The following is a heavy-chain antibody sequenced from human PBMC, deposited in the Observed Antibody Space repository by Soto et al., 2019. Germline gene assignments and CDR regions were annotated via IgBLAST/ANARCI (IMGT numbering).Heavy chain of an antibody. V-gene: IGHV3-23*01. CDR2: ISGSGGST. D-gene: IGHD3-22*01. CDR3: AKDVYYDSSGYLDY. Sequence: QPGGSLRLSCAASGFTFSSYAMSWVRQAPGKGLEWVSAISGSGGSTYYADSVKGRFTISRDNSKNTLYLQMNSLRAEDTAIYYCAKDVYYDSSGYLDYWGQGTLVTVSS. J-gene: IGHJ4*02. CDR1: GFTFSSYA.